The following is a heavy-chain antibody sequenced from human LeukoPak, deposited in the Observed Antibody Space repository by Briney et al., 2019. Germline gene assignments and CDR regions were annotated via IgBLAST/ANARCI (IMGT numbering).Heavy chain of an antibody. CDR3: ATWGSYRG. CDR1: GFSFNDAW. D-gene: IGHD1-14*01. J-gene: IGHJ4*02. CDR2: IKSKSDGGTT. Sequence: GGSLRLPCAASGFSFNDAWMSWVRQAPGKGLEWVGRIKSKSDGGTTDYAAPVKGRFTISRDDSKNTLYLQMNSLKTEDTAVYYCATWGSYRGWGQGSLVTVSS. V-gene: IGHV3-15*01.